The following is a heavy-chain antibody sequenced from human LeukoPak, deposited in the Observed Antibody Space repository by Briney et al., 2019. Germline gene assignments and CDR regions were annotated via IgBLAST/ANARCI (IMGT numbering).Heavy chain of an antibody. CDR3: ARDHGVTMIVVVSFDY. Sequence: SETLSLTCTVSGYSISSGYYWGCIRQPPGKGLEWIGSIYHSGSTYYNPSLKSRVTISVDTSKNQFSLKLSSVTAADTAVYYCARDHGVTMIVVVSFDYWGQGTLVTVSS. V-gene: IGHV4-38-2*02. D-gene: IGHD3-22*01. CDR1: GYSISSGYY. CDR2: IYHSGST. J-gene: IGHJ4*02.